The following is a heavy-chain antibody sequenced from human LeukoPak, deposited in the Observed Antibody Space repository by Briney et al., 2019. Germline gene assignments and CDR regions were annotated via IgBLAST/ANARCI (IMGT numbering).Heavy chain of an antibody. CDR3: ARDAMVRGVLIDY. CDR2: ISSSSSYK. CDR1: GFTFGTYS. Sequence: PGGSLRLSCAASGFTFGTYSMNWVRQAPGKGLEWVSSISSSSSYKYYADSVKGRFTISRDNAKNSLFLQMSSLRAEDTAVYYCARDAMVRGVLIDYWGQGTLVTVSS. D-gene: IGHD3-10*01. J-gene: IGHJ4*02. V-gene: IGHV3-21*01.